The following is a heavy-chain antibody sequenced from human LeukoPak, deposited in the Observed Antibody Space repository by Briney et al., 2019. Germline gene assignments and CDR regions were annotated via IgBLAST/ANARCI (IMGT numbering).Heavy chain of an antibody. CDR2: IDHSGST. V-gene: IGHV4-34*01. Sequence: PSETLSLTCAVYGGSFSGYYWSWIRQPPGKGLEWIGEIDHSGSTNYNPSLKSRVTISVDTSENQFSLKLSSVTAADTAVYYCARGLYCSGGSCLGYYYYYYMDVWGKGTTVTVSS. CDR1: GGSFSGYY. D-gene: IGHD2-15*01. CDR3: ARGLYCSGGSCLGYYYYYYMDV. J-gene: IGHJ6*03.